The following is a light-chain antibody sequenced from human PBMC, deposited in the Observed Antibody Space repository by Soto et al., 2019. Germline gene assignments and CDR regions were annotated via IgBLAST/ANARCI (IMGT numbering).Light chain of an antibody. V-gene: IGKV3-11*01. CDR1: QSISSY. Sequence: EIVLTQSPVTLSLSPGERATLFCRASQSISSYLAWYQQKPGQAPRLLMHDASNRATGIPVRFSGSGSGTDFTLTISSLQSEDFAVYYCQQYSNWPPITFGQGTRLEIK. CDR2: DAS. J-gene: IGKJ5*01. CDR3: QQYSNWPPIT.